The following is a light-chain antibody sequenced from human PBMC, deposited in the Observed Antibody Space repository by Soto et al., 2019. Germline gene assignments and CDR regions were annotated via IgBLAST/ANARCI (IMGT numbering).Light chain of an antibody. CDR2: KAS. CDR3: QQYNSYSWLS. J-gene: IGKJ4*01. V-gene: IGKV1-5*03. Sequence: DIQLTQSPSTLSASVGDRVTITCRASQSIKSWLAWYQQKPGEAPKLLIYKASTLGSGVPSRFSGSESGTEFTFTINSLQPDDFAMYYCQQYNSYSWLSFGGGTKVDI. CDR1: QSIKSW.